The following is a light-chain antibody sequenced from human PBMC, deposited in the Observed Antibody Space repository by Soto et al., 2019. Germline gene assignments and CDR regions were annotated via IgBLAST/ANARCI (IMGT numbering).Light chain of an antibody. J-gene: IGKJ2*01. Sequence: DVQMTQSPSTLSASVGDRVTITCRASQPINSWLAWFQQKPGKAPQLLIHDASSLESGVPSRFSGIGFGTDFTLIITNLQPDDFATYYCQQYKTHPFTFGQGTKLEVK. CDR1: QPINSW. V-gene: IGKV1-5*01. CDR2: DAS. CDR3: QQYKTHPFT.